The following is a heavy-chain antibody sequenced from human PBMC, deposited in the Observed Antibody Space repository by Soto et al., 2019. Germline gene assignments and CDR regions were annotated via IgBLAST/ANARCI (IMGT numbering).Heavy chain of an antibody. CDR2: VHHTGNT. Sequence: QVQLQESGPGLVKPSGTLSLTCAVSGGSISTNNWWHWIRQPPGEGLEWIGEVHHTGNTNYSPSLKSRVTMSLDESRNQCSLSLPSVTAADTAVYYCARERGAGTYQGFDYWGQGTLVTVSS. J-gene: IGHJ4*02. CDR1: GGSISTNNW. V-gene: IGHV4-4*02. CDR3: ARERGAGTYQGFDY. D-gene: IGHD2-2*01.